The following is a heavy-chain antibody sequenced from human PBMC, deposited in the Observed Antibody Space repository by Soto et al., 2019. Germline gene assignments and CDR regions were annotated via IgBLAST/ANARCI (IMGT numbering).Heavy chain of an antibody. CDR1: GFTFSSYD. CDR3: ARMPRTGYYYYYYGMDV. J-gene: IGHJ6*02. CDR2: IGTAGDT. D-gene: IGHD3-9*01. Sequence: HPGGSLRLSCAASGFTFSSYDMHWVRQATGKGLEWVSAIGTAGDTYYPGSVKGRFTISRENAKNSLYLQMNSLRAEDTAVYYCARMPRTGYYYYYYGMDVWGQGTTVTVSS. V-gene: IGHV3-13*01.